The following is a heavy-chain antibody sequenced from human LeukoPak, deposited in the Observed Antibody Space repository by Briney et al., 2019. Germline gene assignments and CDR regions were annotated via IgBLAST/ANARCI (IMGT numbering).Heavy chain of an antibody. J-gene: IGHJ5*02. CDR2: FDPEDGET. V-gene: IGHV1-24*01. D-gene: IGHD2-2*01. Sequence: ASAKVSCKVSGYTLTELSMHWVRQAPGKGLEWMGGFDPEDGETIYAQKFQGRVTMTEDTSTDTAYMELSSLRSEDTAVYYCATATGRVVPARAWGQGTLVTVSS. CDR3: ATATGRVVPARA. CDR1: GYTLTELS.